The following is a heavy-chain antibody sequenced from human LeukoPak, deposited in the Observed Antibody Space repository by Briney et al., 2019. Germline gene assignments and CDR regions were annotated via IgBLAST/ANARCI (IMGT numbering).Heavy chain of an antibody. D-gene: IGHD5-12*01. Sequence: SETLSLTCTVSGGSISSYYWSWIRQSPGKGLECIGYIHYTGSTNYNPSLKSRVTISVDTSKNQFSLKLSSVTAADTAVYYCARTLVATTRSYYFDYWGQGTLVTVSS. J-gene: IGHJ4*02. V-gene: IGHV4-59*01. CDR3: ARTLVATTRSYYFDY. CDR2: IHYTGST. CDR1: GGSISSYY.